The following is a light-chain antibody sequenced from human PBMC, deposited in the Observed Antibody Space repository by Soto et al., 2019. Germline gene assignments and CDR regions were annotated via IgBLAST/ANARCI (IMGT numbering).Light chain of an antibody. CDR2: GAS. CDR3: QQYNRWPRA. V-gene: IGKV3-15*01. CDR1: QGVGSN. J-gene: IGKJ1*01. Sequence: EIVMTQSPATLSVSPGETATLSCRASQGVGSNLAWYQQKPGQTPRLLIYGASVRPIGIPARFSGSGSGTDFTLNTSSLQSEDVAVYYCQQYNRWPRAFGPGTKVELK.